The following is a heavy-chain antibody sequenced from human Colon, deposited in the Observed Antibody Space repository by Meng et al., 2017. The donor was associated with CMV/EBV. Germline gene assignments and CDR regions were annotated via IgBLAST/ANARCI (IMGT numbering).Heavy chain of an antibody. Sequence: SETLSLTCAVSGDSITRSSWWSWVRQPPGKGLEWIGEIFHTGDTSYSPSPKSRVTMSVDKSRNEFSLKLTSVTAADTAVYYCADAPSDFWGQGILVTVSS. V-gene: IGHV4-4*02. CDR3: ADAPSDF. CDR2: IFHTGDT. CDR1: GDSITRSSW. J-gene: IGHJ4*02.